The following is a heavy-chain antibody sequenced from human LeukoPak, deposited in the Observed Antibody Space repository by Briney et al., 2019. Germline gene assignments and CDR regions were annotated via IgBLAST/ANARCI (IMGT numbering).Heavy chain of an antibody. CDR1: GFTFSRHW. Sequence: GGSLRLSCATSGFTFSRHWMSWVRQAPGKGPEWVANIKQDGSERYYVDSVKSRFTISRDNAKNTLYLQMNSLRAEDTAVYYCAKGGTRHMDVWGKGTTVTVSS. J-gene: IGHJ6*03. CDR3: AKGGTRHMDV. CDR2: IKQDGSER. V-gene: IGHV3-7*01. D-gene: IGHD1-1*01.